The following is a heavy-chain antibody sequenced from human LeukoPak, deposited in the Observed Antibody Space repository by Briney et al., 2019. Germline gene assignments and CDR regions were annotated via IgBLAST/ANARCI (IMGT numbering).Heavy chain of an antibody. CDR3: ARVAVLRFLEWLS. J-gene: IGHJ5*02. CDR1: GGSISSNIW. CDR2: IFHSGSP. V-gene: IGHV4-4*02. Sequence: PSETLSLTCAVSGGSISSNIWWTWARQPPGKGLEWIGEIFHSGSPNYTPSLESRVTISVDKSKNQFSLKLSSVTAADTAVYYCARVAVLRFLEWLSWGQGTLVTVSS. D-gene: IGHD3-3*01.